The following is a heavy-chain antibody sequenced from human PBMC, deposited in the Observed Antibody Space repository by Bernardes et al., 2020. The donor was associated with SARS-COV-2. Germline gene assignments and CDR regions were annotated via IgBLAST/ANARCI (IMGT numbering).Heavy chain of an antibody. D-gene: IGHD1-26*01. CDR2: INPNSGGT. CDR3: SRGTGVGEGDYYCGMDV. J-gene: IGHJ6*02. Sequence: ASVKVSCKASGYTFTGYYMHWVRQAPGLGLEWMGWINPNSGGTNYAQKFQGRVTMTRDTSISTAYMERSRLRSDDTAVYYCSRGTGVGEGDYYCGMDVWGQGTTVTVSS. V-gene: IGHV1-2*02. CDR1: GYTFTGYY.